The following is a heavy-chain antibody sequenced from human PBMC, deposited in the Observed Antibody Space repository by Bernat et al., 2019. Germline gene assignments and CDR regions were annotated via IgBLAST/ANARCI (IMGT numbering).Heavy chain of an antibody. V-gene: IGHV3-7*03. CDR2: IKQDGSEK. D-gene: IGHD2-15*01. CDR1: GFTFSSYW. CDR3: AREGRVVVAATLYYYGMDV. J-gene: IGHJ6*02. Sequence: EVQLVESGGGLVQPGGSLRLSCAASGFTFSSYWMSWVRQAPGKGLEWVANIKQDGSEKYYVDSVKGRFTISRDNAKNSLYLQMNSLRAEDTAVYYCAREGRVVVAATLYYYGMDVWGQGTTVTVSS.